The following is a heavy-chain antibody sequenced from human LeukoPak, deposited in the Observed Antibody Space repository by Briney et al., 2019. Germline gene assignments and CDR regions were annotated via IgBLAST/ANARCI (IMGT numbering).Heavy chain of an antibody. J-gene: IGHJ4*02. CDR2: IYSDGTT. V-gene: IGHV3-66*01. CDR1: GFPVSDNY. D-gene: IGHD5-18*01. Sequence: GGSLRLSCAASGFPVSDNYMSWVRQAPGKWLEWVSIIYSDGTTYYADSVKGRFTISRDNSKNSLYLQMNSLRAEDTAVYYCARDPGYNYGFDYWGQGTLVTVSS. CDR3: ARDPGYNYGFDY.